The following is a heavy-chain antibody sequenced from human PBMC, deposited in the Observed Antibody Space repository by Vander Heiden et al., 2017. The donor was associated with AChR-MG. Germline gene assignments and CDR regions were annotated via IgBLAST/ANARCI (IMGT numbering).Heavy chain of an antibody. V-gene: IGHV1-2*02. D-gene: IGHD1-26*01. CDR2: INPKSGGT. CDR3: ASGSKVGATDY. Sequence: QVQLVQSGAEVKKPGASVKVSCKASGYTFTGYYMHWVRQAPGQGLEWMGWINPKSGGTNEAQKFQGRVTMTRDTAISTAYMEMSRMRSDDTAVYYDASGSKVGATDYWGQGTLVTVSS. J-gene: IGHJ4*02. CDR1: GYTFTGYY.